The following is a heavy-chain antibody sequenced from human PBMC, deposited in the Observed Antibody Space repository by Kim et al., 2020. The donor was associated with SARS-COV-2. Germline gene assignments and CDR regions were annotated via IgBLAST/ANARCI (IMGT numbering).Heavy chain of an antibody. Sequence: ASVKVSCKASGYTFTSSHIQWVRQAPGQGLEWMGVINPSGGSTTYAQKLQGRVIMTRDTSTGTVYMELSSLSSEDTALYYCARGTWGGGGWGYGSGQYNRFDPWGQGTLVTVSS. J-gene: IGHJ5*02. D-gene: IGHD3-10*01. V-gene: IGHV1-46*03. CDR1: GYTFTSSH. CDR3: ARGTWGGGGWGYGSGQYNRFDP. CDR2: INPSGGST.